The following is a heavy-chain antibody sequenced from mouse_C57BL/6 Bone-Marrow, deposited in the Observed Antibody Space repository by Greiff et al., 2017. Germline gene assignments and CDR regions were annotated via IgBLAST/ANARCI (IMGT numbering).Heavy chain of an antibody. J-gene: IGHJ2*01. CDR1: GFSLTSYG. V-gene: IGHV2-2*01. D-gene: IGHD5-1*01. CDR3: ARNPPLSTNCDY. Sequence: QVQLQQSGPGLVQPSQCLSITCTVSGFSLTSYGVHWVRQSPGQGLEWLGVICSGGSTDYNAAFISRLSISKDNSKSQVFIKMNSLKADDTAVYYCARNPPLSTNCDYWGQGTTLTVSS. CDR2: ICSGGST.